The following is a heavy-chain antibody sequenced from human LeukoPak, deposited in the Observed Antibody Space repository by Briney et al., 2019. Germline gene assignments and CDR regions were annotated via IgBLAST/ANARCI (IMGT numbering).Heavy chain of an antibody. V-gene: IGHV3-48*04. CDR2: ISSGSSTI. CDR3: ASYQLLSHYYYYYYMDV. J-gene: IGHJ6*03. Sequence: GGSLRLSCAASGFTFSSYSMNWVRQAPGKGLEWVSYISSGSSTIYYADSVKGRFTISRDNAKNSLYLQMNSLRAEDTAVYYCASYQLLSHYYYYYYMDVWGKGTTVTVSS. CDR1: GFTFSSYS. D-gene: IGHD2-2*01.